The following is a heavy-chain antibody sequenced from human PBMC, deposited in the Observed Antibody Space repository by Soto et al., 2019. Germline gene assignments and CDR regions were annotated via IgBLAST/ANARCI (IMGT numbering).Heavy chain of an antibody. Sequence: SLSLTCSVSGGSINSGVHYWSWIRQHPAKGLERIGHISHSGSTYYSPSLKSRLNISRDTSKNQFSLELTSVTAADMAVYCCARDLGREIVPAALSHAFDVWGQGTTVTVSS. CDR1: GGSINSGVHY. V-gene: IGHV4-31*03. J-gene: IGHJ6*02. CDR3: ARDLGREIVPAALSHAFDV. CDR2: ISHSGST. D-gene: IGHD2-2*01.